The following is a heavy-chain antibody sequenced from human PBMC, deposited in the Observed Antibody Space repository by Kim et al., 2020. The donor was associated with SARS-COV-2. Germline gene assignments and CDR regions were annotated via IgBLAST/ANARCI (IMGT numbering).Heavy chain of an antibody. V-gene: IGHV4-59*09. D-gene: IGHD3-10*01. Sequence: SLKRRVTIAVDTSKNQFSLKVSSVTAADTAVYYCARGDVEGFGELLSYYFDYWGQGTLVTVSS. CDR3: ARGDVEGFGELLSYYFDY. J-gene: IGHJ4*02.